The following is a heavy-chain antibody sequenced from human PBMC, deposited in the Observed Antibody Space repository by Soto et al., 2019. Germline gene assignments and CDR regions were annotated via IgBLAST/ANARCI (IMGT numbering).Heavy chain of an antibody. CDR3: ARVNCSSTSCSQYYFDY. CDR1: GDSVSSNSAA. CDR2: TYYRSKWYS. D-gene: IGHD2-2*01. V-gene: IGHV6-1*01. Sequence: SQTLSLTCAISGDSVSSNSAAWNWIRHSPSRGLEWLGRTYYRSKWYSDYAVSVKSRITINPDTSKNQFSLQLNSVTPEDTAVYFCARVNCSSTSCSQYYFDYWGQGTLVTVSS. J-gene: IGHJ4*02.